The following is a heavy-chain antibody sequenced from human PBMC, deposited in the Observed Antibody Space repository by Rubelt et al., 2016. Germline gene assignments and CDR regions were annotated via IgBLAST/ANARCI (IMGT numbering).Heavy chain of an antibody. D-gene: IGHD3-3*01. V-gene: IGHV4-61*08. CDR3: ARDAPPSGRVEGVGVKSYYYYGMDV. Sequence: QVQLQESAPGLVKPSQTLSLTCTVSGGSISSGGYYWTWIHQHPGKGLEWIGNIYYSGSTNYNPSLKRRVTISVDTSKNQFSLKLSSVTPADTAVYYCARDAPPSGRVEGVGVKSYYYYGMDVWGQGTTVTVSS. J-gene: IGHJ6*02. CDR1: GGSISSGGYY. CDR2: IYYSGST.